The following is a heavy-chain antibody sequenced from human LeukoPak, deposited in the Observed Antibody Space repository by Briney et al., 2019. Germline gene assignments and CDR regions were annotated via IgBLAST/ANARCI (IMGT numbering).Heavy chain of an antibody. D-gene: IGHD2-2*02. CDR3: ARGFRLSAIEDWFDP. Sequence: ASVKVSCKASGYTFTSYDINWVRQATGQGLEWLGWMNPNSGDTLYAQKFQGRVTMTRDTSISTAYMELSGLRSDDTAVYYCARGFRLSAIEDWFDPWGQGTLVTVSS. CDR2: MNPNSGDT. V-gene: IGHV1-8*01. J-gene: IGHJ5*02. CDR1: GYTFTSYD.